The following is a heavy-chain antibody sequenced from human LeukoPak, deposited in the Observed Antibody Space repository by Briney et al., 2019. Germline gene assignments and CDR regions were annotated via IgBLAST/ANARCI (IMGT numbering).Heavy chain of an antibody. CDR1: GYTFTSYD. V-gene: IGHV1-8*01. CDR2: MNPNSGNT. Sequence: ASVKVSCKASGYTFTSYDINWVRQATGQGLEWMGWMNPNSGNTGYAQKFQGRVTMTRNTSISTAYMELSSLRSEDTAVYYCARAPVLLWFGELLYSGFYAFDIWGQGTMVTVSS. D-gene: IGHD3-10*01. CDR3: ARAPVLLWFGELLYSGFYAFDI. J-gene: IGHJ3*02.